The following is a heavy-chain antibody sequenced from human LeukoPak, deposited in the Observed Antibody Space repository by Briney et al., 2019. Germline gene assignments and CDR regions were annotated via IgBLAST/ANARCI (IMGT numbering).Heavy chain of an antibody. V-gene: IGHV1-69*06. CDR1: GGTFSSYA. CDR3: ARGPDIVVVPAAHAGGDYYYGMDV. D-gene: IGHD2-2*01. J-gene: IGHJ6*04. Sequence: EASVKVSCKASGGTFSSYAISWVRQAPGQGLEWMGGIIPIFGTANYAQKFQGSVTITADKSTSTAYMELSSLRSEDTAVYYCARGPDIVVVPAAHAGGDYYYGMDVWGKGTTVTVSS. CDR2: IIPIFGTA.